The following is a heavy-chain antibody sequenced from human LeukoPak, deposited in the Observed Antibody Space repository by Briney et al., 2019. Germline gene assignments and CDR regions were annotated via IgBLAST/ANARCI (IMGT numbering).Heavy chain of an antibody. Sequence: GGSLRLSCAASGFTFSSYSMNWVRQAPGKGLEWVSSISSSSSYLYYADSVKGRFTISRDNAKNSLYLQMNSLRAEDTAVYYCARGLGYPYCSSTSCYLFDYWGQGTLVTVSS. V-gene: IGHV3-21*01. CDR2: ISSSSSYL. CDR3: ARGLGYPYCSSTSCYLFDY. J-gene: IGHJ4*02. CDR1: GFTFSSYS. D-gene: IGHD2-2*01.